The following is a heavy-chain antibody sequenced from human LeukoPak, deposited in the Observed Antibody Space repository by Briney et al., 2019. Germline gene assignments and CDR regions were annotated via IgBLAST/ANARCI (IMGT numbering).Heavy chain of an antibody. CDR1: GFIFSSYG. V-gene: IGHV3-30*02. CDR2: IRYDGSNK. Sequence: GGSLRLSCAASGFIFSSYGMHWVRQAPGKGLEWAAFIRYDGSNKYYADSVKGRFTISRDNSKNTLYLQMNSLRAEDTAVYYCARGGSYLSAFDIWGQGTMVTVSS. D-gene: IGHD1-26*01. J-gene: IGHJ3*02. CDR3: ARGGSYLSAFDI.